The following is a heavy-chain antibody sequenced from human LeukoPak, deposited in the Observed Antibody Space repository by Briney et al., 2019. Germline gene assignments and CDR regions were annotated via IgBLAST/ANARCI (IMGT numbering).Heavy chain of an antibody. Sequence: GGSLGLSCAASGFTFSSYWMSWVRQAPGKGLEWVANIKQDGSEKYYVDSVKGRFTISRDNAKNPLYLQMNSLRAEDTAVYYCARDALGYCSSTSSLCYYGMDVWGKGTTVTVSS. J-gene: IGHJ6*04. CDR1: GFTFSSYW. D-gene: IGHD2-2*01. CDR2: IKQDGSEK. CDR3: ARDALGYCSSTSSLCYYGMDV. V-gene: IGHV3-7*03.